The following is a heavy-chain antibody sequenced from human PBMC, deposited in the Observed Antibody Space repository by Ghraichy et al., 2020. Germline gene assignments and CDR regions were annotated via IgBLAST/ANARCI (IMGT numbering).Heavy chain of an antibody. CDR1: GFTFSSYA. Sequence: GESLNISCAASGFTFSSYAMSWVRQAPGKGLEWVSAISGSGGSTYYADSVKGRFTISRDNSKNTLYLQMNSLRAEDTAVYYCANHMTTVYRKDDYWGQGTLVTVSS. CDR2: ISGSGGST. V-gene: IGHV3-23*01. J-gene: IGHJ4*02. D-gene: IGHD4-17*01. CDR3: ANHMTTVYRKDDY.